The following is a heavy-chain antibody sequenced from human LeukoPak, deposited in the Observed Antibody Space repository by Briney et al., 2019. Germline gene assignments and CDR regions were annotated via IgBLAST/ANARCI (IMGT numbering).Heavy chain of an antibody. CDR1: GFTFSSYA. J-gene: IGHJ4*02. D-gene: IGHD1-26*01. CDR2: ISSSGGST. V-gene: IGHV3-23*01. CDR3: AKFKAVGASFPAPFDY. Sequence: EPGGSLRLSCAASGFTFSSYAMSWVRQAPGKGLEWVSAISSSGGSTYYADSVKGRFTISRDNSKNTLYLQMNSLRAEDTAVYYCAKFKAVGASFPAPFDYWGQGTLVTVSS.